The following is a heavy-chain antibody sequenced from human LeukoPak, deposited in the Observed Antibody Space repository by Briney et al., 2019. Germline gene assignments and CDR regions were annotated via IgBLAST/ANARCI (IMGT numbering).Heavy chain of an antibody. J-gene: IGHJ6*03. Sequence: PSETLSLTCTVSGGSISSYYWSWIRQPAGKGLEWIGRIYTSGSTNYNPSLKSRVTISVDTSKNQFSLKLSSVTAADTAVYYCARELGYCSSTSCQRFSGPNYYYYMDVWGKGTTVTISS. V-gene: IGHV4-4*07. CDR3: ARELGYCSSTSCQRFSGPNYYYYMDV. CDR1: GGSISSYY. CDR2: IYTSGST. D-gene: IGHD2-2*01.